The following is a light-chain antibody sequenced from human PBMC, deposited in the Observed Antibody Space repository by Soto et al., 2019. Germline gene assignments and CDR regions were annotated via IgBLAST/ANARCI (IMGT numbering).Light chain of an antibody. CDR1: QSVSTY. Sequence: EIVLTQSPDTLSLSPGERATLSCRASQSVSTYLAWYQQKPGQVPRLVIYDASNRATGIPARFSGSGSGTDFTLTISGLEPEDFAVYYCQQRSNWPPWTFGQGTKVEI. CDR3: QQRSNWPPWT. CDR2: DAS. V-gene: IGKV3-11*01. J-gene: IGKJ1*01.